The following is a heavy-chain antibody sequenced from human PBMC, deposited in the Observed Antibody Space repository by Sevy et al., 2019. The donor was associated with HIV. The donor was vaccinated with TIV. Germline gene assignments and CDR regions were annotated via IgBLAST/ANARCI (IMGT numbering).Heavy chain of an antibody. CDR2: IYYSGST. J-gene: IGHJ4*02. D-gene: IGHD2-2*02. CDR3: ARSRSYCSSTSCYTYYFDY. Sequence: SETLSLTCTVSGGSISSYYWSWIRQPPGKGLEWIGYIYYSGSTNYNPSLKSRVTISVDTSKNQFSLKLSPVTAADTAVYYCARSRSYCSSTSCYTYYFDYWGQGTLVTVSS. CDR1: GGSISSYY. V-gene: IGHV4-59*01.